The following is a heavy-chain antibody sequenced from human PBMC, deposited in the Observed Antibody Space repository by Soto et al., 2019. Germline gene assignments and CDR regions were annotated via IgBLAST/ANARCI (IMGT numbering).Heavy chain of an antibody. V-gene: IGHV1-46*01. CDR3: PRRSFSSGWDFDY. CDR2: INLSGGTT. J-gene: IGHJ4*02. CDR1: GYTFTSYY. Sequence: QVQLVQSGAEVKKPGAAVKVSCKASGYTFTSYYMHWARQAPGQGLEWMGIINLSGGTTTYAQKYHSRVTMTRATSTSTVYMELSSLRSDDTAVYYCPRRSFSSGWDFDYWGQGTLVTVSS. D-gene: IGHD6-19*01.